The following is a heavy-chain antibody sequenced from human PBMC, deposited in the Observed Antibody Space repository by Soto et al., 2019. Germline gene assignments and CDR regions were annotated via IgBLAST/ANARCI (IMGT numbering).Heavy chain of an antibody. Sequence: QVQLQESGPGLVKPSETLSLTCAVSDDSISSYYCMWIRQPPGKGLESIGYLYYGRSANYNPSLKSRVTLSVDTSTNQCSLTLSSMTAAETAVYYCALRSMAVVPEYWGQGTLVTVSS. D-gene: IGHD3-22*01. V-gene: IGHV4-59*01. CDR1: DDSISSYY. J-gene: IGHJ4*02. CDR2: LYYGRSA. CDR3: ALRSMAVVPEY.